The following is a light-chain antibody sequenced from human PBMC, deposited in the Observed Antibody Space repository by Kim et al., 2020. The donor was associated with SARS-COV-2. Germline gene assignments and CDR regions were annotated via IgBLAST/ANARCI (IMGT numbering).Light chain of an antibody. Sequence: PGERATLSCRASQRVNSNYLAWFQQRPGQAPRLLIYGASSRAAGISDRFSGSGSETDFTLTISRLEPEDVAVYYCQKYDDAPWTFGQGTKVDIK. CDR1: QRVNSNY. CDR2: GAS. V-gene: IGKV3-20*01. CDR3: QKYDDAPWT. J-gene: IGKJ1*01.